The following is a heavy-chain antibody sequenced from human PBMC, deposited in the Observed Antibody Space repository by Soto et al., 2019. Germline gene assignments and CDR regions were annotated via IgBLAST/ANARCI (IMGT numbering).Heavy chain of an antibody. Sequence: QVQLVESGGGVVQPGRSLRLSCAASGFTFSSYGMHWVRQAPGKGLEWVAVIWYDGSNKYYADSVKGRFTISRENSKNTLYLQMNSLRAEDTAVYYCARATYGSGSYYNENDAFDIWGQGTMVTVSS. V-gene: IGHV3-33*01. CDR1: GFTFSSYG. CDR2: IWYDGSNK. J-gene: IGHJ3*02. D-gene: IGHD3-10*01. CDR3: ARATYGSGSYYNENDAFDI.